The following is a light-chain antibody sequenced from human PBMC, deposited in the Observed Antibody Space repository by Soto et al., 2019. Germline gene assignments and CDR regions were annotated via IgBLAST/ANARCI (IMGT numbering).Light chain of an antibody. CDR2: DVS. J-gene: IGLJ1*01. CDR1: SSDVGGYNH. Sequence: QSALTQPASVSGSPGQSITISCTGTSSDVGGYNHVSWYQQHPGEAPKLMISDVSNRPSGVSNRFSGSKSGNTASLTISGLQPEDEADYYCSSFTSTSTNYVFGTGTKVTVL. V-gene: IGLV2-14*01. CDR3: SSFTSTSTNYV.